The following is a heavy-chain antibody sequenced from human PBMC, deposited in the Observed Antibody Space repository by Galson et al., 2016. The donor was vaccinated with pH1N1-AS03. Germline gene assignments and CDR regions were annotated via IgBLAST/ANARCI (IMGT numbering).Heavy chain of an antibody. CDR1: GFTFSMSY. J-gene: IGHJ6*02. Sequence: SLRLSCAASGFTFSMSYIHWVRQAPRKGLEWVPRIRNDGRNVRYADFVKGRFDVPRDKAKNTVFLQMNGMRADDTAVYFCARRNPNPNFAIWYQHDYGMDVWGQGTTVTVSS. CDR2: IRNDGRNV. CDR3: ARRNPNPNFAIWYQHDYGMDV. D-gene: IGHD2-2*01. V-gene: IGHV3-74*01.